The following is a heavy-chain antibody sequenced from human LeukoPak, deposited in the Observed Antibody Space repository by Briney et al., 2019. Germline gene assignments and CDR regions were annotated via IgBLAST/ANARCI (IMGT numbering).Heavy chain of an antibody. CDR3: ARGTYSSFDY. Sequence: SQTLSLTCAISGDSVSSNSAAWNWIRQSPSKGLEWLGRTYCRSKWYNEYAVSVKSRITINPDTSKSQFSLQLNSVTPEDTAVYYCARGTYSSFDYWGQGTLVTVSS. CDR2: TYCRSKWYN. CDR1: GDSVSSNSAA. J-gene: IGHJ4*02. D-gene: IGHD6-19*01. V-gene: IGHV6-1*01.